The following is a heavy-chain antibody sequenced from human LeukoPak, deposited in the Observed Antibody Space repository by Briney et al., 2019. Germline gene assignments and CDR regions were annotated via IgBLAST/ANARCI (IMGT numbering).Heavy chain of an antibody. V-gene: IGHV3-21*01. J-gene: IGHJ4*02. CDR3: AGPQPAGIDY. CDR1: GFGFTFSSYT. D-gene: IGHD6-19*01. Sequence: GGSLRLSCAASGFGFTFSSYTMNWVRQAPGKGLEWVSSISSDSSYIYYADSVKGRFTISRDNAKNSLYLQMNSLRAEDTAVYYCAGPQPAGIDYWGQGTLVTVSS. CDR2: ISSDSSYI.